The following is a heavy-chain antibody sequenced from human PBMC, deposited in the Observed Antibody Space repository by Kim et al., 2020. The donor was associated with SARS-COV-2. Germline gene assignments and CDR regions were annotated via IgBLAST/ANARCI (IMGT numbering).Heavy chain of an antibody. CDR2: ISYDGSNK. CDR1: GFTFSSYA. Sequence: GGSLRLSCAASGFTFSSYAMHWVRQAPGKGLEWVAVISYDGSNKYYADSVKGRFTISRDNSKNTLYLQMNSLRAEDTAVYYCARDLGEFDYYGMDVWGQGTTVTVSS. V-gene: IGHV3-30*04. CDR3: ARDLGEFDYYGMDV. J-gene: IGHJ6*02. D-gene: IGHD3-10*01.